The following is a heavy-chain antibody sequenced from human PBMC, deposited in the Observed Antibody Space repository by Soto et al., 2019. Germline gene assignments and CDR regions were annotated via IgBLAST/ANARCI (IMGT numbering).Heavy chain of an antibody. J-gene: IGHJ4*02. V-gene: IGHV4-34*01. CDR3: ARGVILLWFGELSYYFDY. D-gene: IGHD3-10*01. CDR1: GGSFSGYY. CDR2: INHSGST. Sequence: SETLSLTCAVYGGSFSGYYWSWIRQPPGKGLEWIGEINHSGSTSYNPSLKSRVTISVDTSKNQFSLKLSSVTAADTAVYYCARGVILLWFGELSYYFDYWGQGTLVTVS.